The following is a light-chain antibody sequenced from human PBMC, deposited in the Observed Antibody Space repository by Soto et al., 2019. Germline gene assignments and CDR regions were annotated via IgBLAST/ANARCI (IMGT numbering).Light chain of an antibody. V-gene: IGKV3-15*01. CDR2: GAS. J-gene: IGKJ2*01. CDR1: QSVSSN. Sequence: EIVMTQSPATLSXSPGERATLSCRASQSVSSNLAWYQQKPGQAPRLLIYGASTRATGIPARFSGSRSGTEFTLTISSLQSEDFAVYYCQQYNNWPPYTFGQGTKLEIK. CDR3: QQYNNWPPYT.